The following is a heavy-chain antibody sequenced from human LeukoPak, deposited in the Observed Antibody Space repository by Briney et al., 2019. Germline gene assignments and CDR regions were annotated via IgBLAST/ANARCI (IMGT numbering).Heavy chain of an antibody. CDR1: GFTFSNFW. V-gene: IGHV3-7*01. D-gene: IGHD2-8*02. CDR2: INQDGSVI. J-gene: IGHJ4*02. CDR3: ARDRRYFDTGGLGGPDY. Sequence: PGGSLRLSCAASGFTFSNFWMCWVRQAPGKGLEWVAYINQDGSVIHYVDFVEGRFTISRDNAKNSLYLQMNNLRAEDTAVYYCARDRRYFDTGGLGGPDYWGQGTLVTVSS.